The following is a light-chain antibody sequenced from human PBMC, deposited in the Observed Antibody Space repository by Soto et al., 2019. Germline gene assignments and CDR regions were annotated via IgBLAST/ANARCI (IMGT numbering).Light chain of an antibody. CDR3: ASWDDSLNGVV. V-gene: IGLV1-44*01. CDR2: SNN. Sequence: QSVLTQPPSASGTPGQRVTISCSGSNSNIGSNTVNWYQQLPGTAPKLLIYSNNQRPSGVPGRFSDSKSGTSAPLAISGLQSEDETDYYCASWDDSLNGVVFGGGTQLTVL. CDR1: NSNIGSNT. J-gene: IGLJ2*01.